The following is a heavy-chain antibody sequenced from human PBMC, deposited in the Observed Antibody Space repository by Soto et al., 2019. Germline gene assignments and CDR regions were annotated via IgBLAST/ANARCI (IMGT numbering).Heavy chain of an antibody. D-gene: IGHD6-13*01. V-gene: IGHV3-23*01. CDR2: ISGSGGIT. CDR1: GFTFSNYA. J-gene: IGHJ4*02. Sequence: GGSLRLSCVVSGFTFSNYAMSWVRQAPGKGLEWVSVISGSGGITYNTDSVKGRFTISRDNSKNTLYLQMNRLRVEDTAIYYCAKVEGLAAAGTHLDYWGQGTLVTVSS. CDR3: AKVEGLAAAGTHLDY.